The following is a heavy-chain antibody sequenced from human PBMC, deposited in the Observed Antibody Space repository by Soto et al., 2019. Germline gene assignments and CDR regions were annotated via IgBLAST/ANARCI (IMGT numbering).Heavy chain of an antibody. CDR2: IYYSGST. Sequence: QVQLQESGPGLVKPSQTLSLTCTVSGGSISSGGFYWSWIRQHPGKGLEWIGYIYYSGSTYYNSSLKSRVTISVNTSKNQFSLKLSCVPAAATAVYYCASHPGGSGGPEYFQHWGQGTLVTVSS. D-gene: IGHD6-25*01. CDR3: ASHPGGSGGPEYFQH. CDR1: GGSISSGGFY. J-gene: IGHJ1*01. V-gene: IGHV4-31*03.